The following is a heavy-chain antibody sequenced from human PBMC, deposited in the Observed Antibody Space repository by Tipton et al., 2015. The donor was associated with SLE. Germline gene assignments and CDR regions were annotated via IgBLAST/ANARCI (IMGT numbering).Heavy chain of an antibody. D-gene: IGHD1-26*01. V-gene: IGHV3-23*01. CDR3: AREKDYYFDY. CDR1: GFTFGDYA. Sequence: SLRLSCAASGFTFGDYAMTWVRQAPGKGLEWVSVISGSGLSAYSADSVKGRFTISRDNSKNTLYLQMNSLRVDGTAVYYCAREKDYYFDYWGQGTLVTVSS. CDR2: ISGSGLSA. J-gene: IGHJ4*02.